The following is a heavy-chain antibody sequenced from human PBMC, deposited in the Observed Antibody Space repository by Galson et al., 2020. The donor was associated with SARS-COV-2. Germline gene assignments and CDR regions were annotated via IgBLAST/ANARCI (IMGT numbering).Heavy chain of an antibody. J-gene: IGHJ6*02. D-gene: IGHD6-19*01. Sequence: TGGSLRLSCAASGFTFSSYGMHWVRQAPGKGLEWVAVISYDGSNKYYADSVKGRFTISRDNSKNTLYLQMNSLRAEDTAVYYCAKDANSRRHFRGWSYYYYGMDVGGQGTTVTVSS. CDR3: AKDANSRRHFRGWSYYYYGMDV. CDR2: ISYDGSNK. V-gene: IGHV3-30*18. CDR1: GFTFSSYG.